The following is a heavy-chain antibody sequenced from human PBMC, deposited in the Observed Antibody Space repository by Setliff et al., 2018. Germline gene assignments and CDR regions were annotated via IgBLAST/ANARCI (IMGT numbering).Heavy chain of an antibody. CDR1: GYTFINYE. D-gene: IGHD5-18*01. CDR2: MNPNNGNT. CDR3: ARAIDTGQIWSQYYFDY. Sequence: ASVKVSCKASGYTFINYEINWVRQATGQGLEWMGGMNPNNGNTGYAQKFQGRVTMTRNTSISTAYMELSSLRSEDTAVYYCARAIDTGQIWSQYYFDYWGQGTLVTVSS. V-gene: IGHV1-8*02. J-gene: IGHJ4*02.